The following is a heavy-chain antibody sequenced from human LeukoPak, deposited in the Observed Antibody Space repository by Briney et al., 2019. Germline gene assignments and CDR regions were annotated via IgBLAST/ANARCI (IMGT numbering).Heavy chain of an antibody. CDR3: ARGYQRPDY. Sequence: GGSLRLSRAASGFTFSTYTMNWVRQAPGKGLEWVSSISSSSNNIYYADSVKGRFTISRDNAMNSVYLQMNSLRVEDTAVYYCARGYQRPDYWGQGTLITVSS. CDR2: ISSSSNNI. J-gene: IGHJ4*02. D-gene: IGHD2-2*01. CDR1: GFTFSTYT. V-gene: IGHV3-21*01.